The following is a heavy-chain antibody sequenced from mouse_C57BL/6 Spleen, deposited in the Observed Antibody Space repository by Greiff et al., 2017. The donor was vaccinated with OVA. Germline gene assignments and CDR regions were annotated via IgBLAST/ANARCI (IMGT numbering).Heavy chain of an antibody. CDR1: GFTFSSYA. V-gene: IGHV5-4*01. J-gene: IGHJ2*01. D-gene: IGHD1-1*01. Sequence: EVHLVESGGGLVKPGGSLKLSCAASGFTFSSYAMSWVRQTPEKRLEWVATISDGGSYTSYPDNVKGRFTISRDNAKNNLYLQMSHLKSEDTAMYYCARDYYYSSSYVPVDYWGQGTTLTVSS. CDR2: ISDGGSYT. CDR3: ARDYYYSSSYVPVDY.